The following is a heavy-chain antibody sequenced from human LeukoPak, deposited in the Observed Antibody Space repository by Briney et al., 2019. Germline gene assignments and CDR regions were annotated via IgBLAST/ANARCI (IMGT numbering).Heavy chain of an antibody. CDR3: ARLLQNYYHMDV. CDR2: IYDSGSA. CDR1: GVSINSHY. J-gene: IGHJ6*03. V-gene: IGHV4-59*11. D-gene: IGHD3-3*01. Sequence: TSETLSLTCTVSGVSINSHYWSWIRQPPGKGLEWIGFIYDSGSANYKSSLKSRVTMSVDTSKNQVSLKLNSVTAADTAVYYCARLLQNYYHMDVWGKGTTVTVSS.